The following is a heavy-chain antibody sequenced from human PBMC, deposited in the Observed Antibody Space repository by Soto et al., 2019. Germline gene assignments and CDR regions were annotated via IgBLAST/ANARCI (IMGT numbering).Heavy chain of an antibody. V-gene: IGHV1-18*01. CDR2: ISPSSGYT. D-gene: IGHD6-25*01. CDR3: AREMWTRSGPQNFFDY. CDR1: GYSFTNYG. Sequence: ASVKVSCKASGYSFTNYGFCWVRQVPGQGLEWMGYISPSSGYTTYAPNLQERVIMTTDSSTTTVYMELRSLTSDDAAVYYCAREMWTRSGPQNFFDYWGQGALVTVSS. J-gene: IGHJ4*02.